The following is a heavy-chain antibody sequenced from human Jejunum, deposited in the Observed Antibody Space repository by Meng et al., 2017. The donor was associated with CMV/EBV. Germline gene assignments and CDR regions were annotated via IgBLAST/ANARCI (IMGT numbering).Heavy chain of an antibody. CDR2: IHQTGNT. J-gene: IGHJ5*02. D-gene: IGHD1-14*01. Sequence: LTCAVSGASITSDIWWCWVRQPPGKGLEWIGEIHQTGNTNYNPSLRSRVTISMDESKNQFSLNVSSVTAADTAFYYCAISPNQDSGSWGQGTLVTVSS. CDR3: AISPNQDSGS. CDR1: GASITSDIW. V-gene: IGHV4-4*02.